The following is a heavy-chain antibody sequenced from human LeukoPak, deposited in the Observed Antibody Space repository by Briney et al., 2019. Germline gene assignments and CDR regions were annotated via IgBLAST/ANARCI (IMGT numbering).Heavy chain of an antibody. V-gene: IGHV3-23*01. CDR1: GLTFSTSA. D-gene: IGHD6-13*01. CDR2: SGTVGDI. CDR3: AKKTPGTYPFDY. J-gene: IGHJ4*02. Sequence: QPGGSLRLSCAAPGLTFSTSAMNGVRLAPGKGLKWVSASGTVGDIYYSDSVQARFTISRDNSRNTLYLHMTSLRAEDTAVYCCAKKTPGTYPFDYWGQGTLVTVSP.